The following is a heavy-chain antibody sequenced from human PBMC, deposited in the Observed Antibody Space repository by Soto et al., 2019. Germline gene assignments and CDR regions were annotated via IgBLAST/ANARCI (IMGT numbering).Heavy chain of an antibody. V-gene: IGHV4-59*01. J-gene: IGHJ4*02. CDR3: ARETGYSSGWHGYYFDY. D-gene: IGHD6-19*01. CDR1: GGSISSYY. Sequence: PSETLSLTCTVSGGSISSYYWSWIRQPPGKGLEWIGYIYYSGSTNYNPSLKSRVTISVDTSKNQFSLKLSSVTAADTAVYYCARETGYSSGWHGYYFDYWGQGTLVTVSS. CDR2: IYYSGST.